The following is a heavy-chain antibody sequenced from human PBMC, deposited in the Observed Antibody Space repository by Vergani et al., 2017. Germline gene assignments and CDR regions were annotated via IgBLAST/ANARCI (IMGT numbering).Heavy chain of an antibody. CDR2: INPSGGST. V-gene: IGHV1-46*03. J-gene: IGHJ4*02. Sequence: QVQLVQSGAEVKKPGASVKVSCKASGYTFTSYYMHWVRQAPGQGLEWMGIINPSGGSTTYAQQFQGRLTMTRDTSTSTVYMDLSNLRSEDTAVYYCARPRGDILPPDPRRLYYWGQGTLVTVSS. CDR1: GYTFTSYY. CDR3: ARPRGDILPPDPRRLYY.